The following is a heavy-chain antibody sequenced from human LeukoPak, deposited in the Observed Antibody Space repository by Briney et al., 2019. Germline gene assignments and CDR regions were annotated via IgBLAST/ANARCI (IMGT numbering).Heavy chain of an antibody. CDR2: IYHTGSA. Sequence: PSETLSLTCVVSGFSIRSGYQWAWIRQPPGKGLAWIGSIYHTGSAHYNPSLKSRVTISIDTSNNQFSLRLNSVTAADTAVYYCARDPRWLTPDCTSISCYENYFDPWGQGILVTVSS. CDR1: GFSIRSGYQ. V-gene: IGHV4-38-2*02. D-gene: IGHD2-2*01. J-gene: IGHJ4*02. CDR3: ARDPRWLTPDCTSISCYENYFDP.